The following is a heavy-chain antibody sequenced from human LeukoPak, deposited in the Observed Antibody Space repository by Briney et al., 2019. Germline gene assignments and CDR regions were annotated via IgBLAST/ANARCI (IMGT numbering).Heavy chain of an antibody. D-gene: IGHD2-15*01. CDR1: GFTFSSYA. J-gene: IGHJ4*02. CDR2: ISGSGGST. CDR3: AKGAVGYCSGGSCYSAVY. Sequence: PGGSLRLSCAASGFTFSSYAMSWVRQAPGKGLEWVSAISGSGGSTYYADSVKGRFTISRGNSKNTLYLQMNSLRAEDTAVYYCAKGAVGYCSGGSCYSAVYWGQGTLVTVSS. V-gene: IGHV3-23*01.